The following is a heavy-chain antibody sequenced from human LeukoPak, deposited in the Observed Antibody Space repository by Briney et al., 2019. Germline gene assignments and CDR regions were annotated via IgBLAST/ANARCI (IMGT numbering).Heavy chain of an antibody. CDR2: IYYSGST. CDR3: ARRAVTKSYYYYYGMDV. V-gene: IGHV4-39*01. D-gene: IGHD4-17*01. J-gene: IGHJ6*02. Sequence: PSETLSLTCTVSGGSISSSSYYWGWIRQPPGKGLEWIGSIYYSGSTYYNPSLKSRVTISVDTSKNQFSLKLSSVTAADTAVYYCARRAVTKSYYYYYGMDVWGQGTTVTVSS. CDR1: GGSISSSSYY.